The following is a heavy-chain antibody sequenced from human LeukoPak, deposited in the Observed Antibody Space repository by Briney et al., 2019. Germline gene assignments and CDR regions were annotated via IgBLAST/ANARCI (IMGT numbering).Heavy chain of an antibody. CDR1: GGSISSYY. J-gene: IGHJ6*03. CDR2: IYYSGST. Sequence: SETLSLTCTVSGGSISSYYWSWIRQPPGKGLEWIGNIYYSGSTNYNPSLKSRVTISVDTSKNQFSLELSSVTAADTAVYYCTRGSIAYYYMDVWGKGTTVTISS. CDR3: TRGSIAYYYMDV. D-gene: IGHD3-22*01. V-gene: IGHV4-59*01.